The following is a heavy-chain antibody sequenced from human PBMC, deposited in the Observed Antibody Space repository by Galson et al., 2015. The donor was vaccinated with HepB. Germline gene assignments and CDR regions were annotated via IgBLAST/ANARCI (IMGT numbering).Heavy chain of an antibody. D-gene: IGHD2-15*01. J-gene: IGHJ4*02. CDR2: ITDSDIIT. CDR3: ATALHLYCSDGACRHFFEY. CDR1: GFTIKNRV. Sequence: SLRLSCAASGFTIKNRVMSWVRKAPGKGLQWVSSITDSDIITSNADSVKGRFTISRDTSKNTVYLLMNSLTAEDTAVYHCATALHLYCSDGACRHFFEYWGQGTLVSVSA. V-gene: IGHV3-23*01.